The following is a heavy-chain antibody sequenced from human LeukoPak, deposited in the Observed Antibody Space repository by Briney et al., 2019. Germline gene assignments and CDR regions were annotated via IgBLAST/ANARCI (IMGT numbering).Heavy chain of an antibody. CDR3: ARAGGRQLLYGSADY. D-gene: IGHD2-2*02. V-gene: IGHV4-30-4*08. CDR1: GGSISSGDYY. CDR2: IYYSGST. J-gene: IGHJ4*02. Sequence: SETLSLTCTVSGGSISSGDYYWSWIRQPPGKGLEWIGYIYYSGSTYYNPSLKSRVTISVDTSKNQFSLKLSSVTAADTAVYYCARAGGRQLLYGSADYWGQGTLVTVSS.